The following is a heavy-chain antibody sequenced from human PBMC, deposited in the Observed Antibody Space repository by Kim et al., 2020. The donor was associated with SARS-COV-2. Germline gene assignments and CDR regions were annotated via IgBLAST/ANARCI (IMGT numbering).Heavy chain of an antibody. CDR1: GFTFSDFA. V-gene: IGHV3-30*04. Sequence: GGSLRLSCAVSGFTFSDFAFHWVRQAPGKGLEWVAVISDDANNKYDAESVKGRFTISRDNSKNTLYLQMNSLRAVDTAVYYCARGGYSSSWSIGEAFDFWGQGTMVTVSS. CDR3: ARGGYSSSWSIGEAFDF. D-gene: IGHD6-13*01. CDR2: ISDDANNK. J-gene: IGHJ3*01.